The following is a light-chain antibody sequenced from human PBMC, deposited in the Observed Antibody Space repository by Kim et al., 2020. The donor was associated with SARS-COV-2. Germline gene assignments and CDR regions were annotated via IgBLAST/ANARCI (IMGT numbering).Light chain of an antibody. Sequence: QSITIPCTGTSSDVGYYSSVSWYQQHPGKAPKLIMYDVSERASGVSNRFSGSQSGNTASLTISGLRAEDEADYYCNSHTTSSTYVFGSGTKVTVL. CDR1: SSDVGYYSS. CDR3: NSHTTSSTYV. V-gene: IGLV2-14*04. CDR2: DVS. J-gene: IGLJ1*01.